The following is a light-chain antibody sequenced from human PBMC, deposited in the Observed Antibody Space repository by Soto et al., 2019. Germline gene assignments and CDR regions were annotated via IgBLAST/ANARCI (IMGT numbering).Light chain of an antibody. CDR1: QSVSSNY. CDR3: QQYGNLRT. V-gene: IGKV3-20*01. Sequence: EIVLTQSPGTLSLSPGERATLSCRASQSVSSNYLAWYQQKPGQAPRLLIYDASSRATGIPDRFSGSGSGTDFTLTISRLEPEDSAVYYCQQYGNLRTLGQGTKVDIK. J-gene: IGKJ1*01. CDR2: DAS.